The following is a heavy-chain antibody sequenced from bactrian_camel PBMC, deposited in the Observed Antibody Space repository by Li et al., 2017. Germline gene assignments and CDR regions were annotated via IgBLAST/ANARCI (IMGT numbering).Heavy chain of an antibody. CDR1: VHISSMAC. D-gene: IGHD6*01. CDR3: AAAKYGYPWTVPLQSDAYNY. J-gene: IGHJ4*01. Sequence: HVQLVESGGGSVQAGQSLRLSCTSSVHISSMACMGWFRQAPGKMREGIAVKYIGGGGSTWYAGSVKDRFTISQDNAKNTLYLQMNSLKPEDTAIYYCAAAKYGYPWTVPLQSDAYNYWGQGTQVTVS. CDR2: KYIGGGGST. V-gene: IGHV3S53*01.